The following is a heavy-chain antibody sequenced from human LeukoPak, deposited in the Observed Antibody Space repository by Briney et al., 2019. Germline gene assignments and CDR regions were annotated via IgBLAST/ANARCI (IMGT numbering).Heavy chain of an antibody. V-gene: IGHV1-18*01. J-gene: IGHJ5*02. CDR2: ISAYNGNT. CDR1: GYTFTSYG. CDR3: ARGDYGSGSYTARWFDP. D-gene: IGHD3-10*01. Sequence: GASVKVSCKASGYTFTSYGISWVRQAPGQGLEWMGWISAYNGNTNYAQKFQGRVTITTDESTSTAYMELSSLRSEDTAVYYCARGDYGSGSYTARWFDPWGQGTLVTVSS.